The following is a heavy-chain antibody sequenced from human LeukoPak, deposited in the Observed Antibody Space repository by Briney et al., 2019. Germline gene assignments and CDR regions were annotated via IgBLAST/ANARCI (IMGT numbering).Heavy chain of an antibody. CDR1: KFAFSSYA. D-gene: IGHD1-26*01. CDR2: ISGGGGNT. V-gene: IGHV3-23*01. CDR3: GKNRYSGSLSPFDI. J-gene: IGHJ3*02. Sequence: GGSLRLSCAASKFAFSSYAMSWVRQAPGKGLEWVSAISGGGGNTYYADSVKGRFTTSRDNSKNTLYLQMNSLRAEDTAVYYCGKNRYSGSLSPFDIWGQGTMVTVSS.